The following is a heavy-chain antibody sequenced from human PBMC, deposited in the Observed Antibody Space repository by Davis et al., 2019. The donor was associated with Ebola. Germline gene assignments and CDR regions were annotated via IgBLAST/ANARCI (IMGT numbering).Heavy chain of an antibody. V-gene: IGHV3-7*01. CDR2: IKEDGSDK. J-gene: IGHJ4*01. D-gene: IGHD5-12*01. Sequence: PGGSLRLSCVASGFTFSNYWMGWVRQTPGKGLEWVANIKEDGSDKFYVDSVKGRFTISRDNAENSLFLQLNNLRAEDTALYYCARLPSGVGRALDYWGHGTLVTVSS. CDR3: ARLPSGVGRALDY. CDR1: GFTFSNYW.